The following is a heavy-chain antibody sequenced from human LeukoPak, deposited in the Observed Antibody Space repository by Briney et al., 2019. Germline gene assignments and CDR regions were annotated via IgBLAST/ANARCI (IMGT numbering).Heavy chain of an antibody. Sequence: QTGGSLRLSCAASGFTFSSYGMSWVRQATGKGLEWVSAFGGSGGSTYYADSVKGRFTISRDNSKNTLYLQMNSLRAEDTAVYYCARIGGDSHVDYWGQGTLVTVSS. V-gene: IGHV3-23*01. D-gene: IGHD1-26*01. J-gene: IGHJ4*02. CDR1: GFTFSSYG. CDR3: ARIGGDSHVDY. CDR2: FGGSGGST.